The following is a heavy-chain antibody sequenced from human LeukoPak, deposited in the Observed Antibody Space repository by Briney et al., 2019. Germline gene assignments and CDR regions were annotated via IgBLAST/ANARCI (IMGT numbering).Heavy chain of an antibody. CDR3: ARKVKGWDFWSGYYRAEYYYYYMDV. J-gene: IGHJ6*03. Sequence: SQTLSLTCTVSGDSISSGDYYWSWIRQPPGKGLEWIGEINHSGSTNYNPSLKSRVTISVDTSKNQFSLKLSSVTAADTAVYYCARKVKGWDFWSGYYRAEYYYYYMDVWGKGTTVTVSS. V-gene: IGHV4-30-4*08. CDR2: INHSGST. CDR1: GDSISSGDYY. D-gene: IGHD3-3*01.